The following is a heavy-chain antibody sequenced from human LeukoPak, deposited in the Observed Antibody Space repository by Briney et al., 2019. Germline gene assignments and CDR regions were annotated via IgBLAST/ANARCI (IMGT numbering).Heavy chain of an antibody. D-gene: IGHD3-22*01. V-gene: IGHV3-23*01. J-gene: IGHJ4*02. Sequence: GGSLRLPCAVSGITLSNYGMSWVRQAPGKGLEWVAGISDSGGRTKYADPVKGRFTISRDNPKNTLYLQMNSLRPEDTAVYSCAKRGVVIRVILVGFHKEAYYFDSWGQGVLVTVSS. CDR3: AKRGVVIRVILVGFHKEAYYFDS. CDR2: ISDSGGRT. CDR1: GITLSNYG.